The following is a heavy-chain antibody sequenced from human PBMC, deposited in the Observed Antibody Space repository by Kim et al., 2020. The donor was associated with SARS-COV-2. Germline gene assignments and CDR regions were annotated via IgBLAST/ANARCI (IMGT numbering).Heavy chain of an antibody. CDR3: ARVPAHFTFGVRWSYFDY. Sequence: GGSLRLSCAASGFTFSSYEMNWVRQAPGKGLEWVSYISSSGSTIYYADSVKGRFTISRDNAKNSLYLQMNSLRAEDTAVYYCARVPAHFTFGVRWSYFDYWGQGTLVTVSS. D-gene: IGHD3-16*01. V-gene: IGHV3-48*03. J-gene: IGHJ4*02. CDR1: GFTFSSYE. CDR2: ISSSGSTI.